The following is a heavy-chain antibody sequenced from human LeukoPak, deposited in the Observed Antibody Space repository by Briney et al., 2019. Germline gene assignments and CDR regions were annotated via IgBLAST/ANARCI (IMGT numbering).Heavy chain of an antibody. V-gene: IGHV4-31*03. J-gene: IGHJ5*02. CDR3: AREVAGVYYGSGSYGWFDP. D-gene: IGHD3-10*01. CDR1: GGSISSGGYY. CDR2: IYYSGST. Sequence: SETLSLTCTVSGGSISSGGYYWSWIRQHPGKGLEWIGYIYYSGSTYYNPSLKSRVTISVDTSKNQFSLKLSSVTAADTAVYYCAREVAGVYYGSGSYGWFDPWGQRTVVTVSS.